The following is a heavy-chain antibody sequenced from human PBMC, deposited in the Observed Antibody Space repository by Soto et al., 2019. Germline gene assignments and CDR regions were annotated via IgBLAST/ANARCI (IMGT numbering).Heavy chain of an antibody. D-gene: IGHD5-18*01. CDR1: GFPFSPHA. J-gene: IGHJ6*02. Sequence: LRLSCAASGFPFSPHAMHWVRQGPGKGLEWVAVISYEGSNKYYADSVKGRFTISRDNSKNTLYLQMNSLRAEDTAVYYCARERNTGYDYSYYYGMDVWGQGTTVTVSS. V-gene: IGHV3-30-3*01. CDR3: ARERNTGYDYSYYYGMDV. CDR2: ISYEGSNK.